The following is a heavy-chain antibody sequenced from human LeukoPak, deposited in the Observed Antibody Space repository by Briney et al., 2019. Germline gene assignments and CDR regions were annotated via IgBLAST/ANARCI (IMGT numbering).Heavy chain of an antibody. J-gene: IGHJ4*02. V-gene: IGHV3-30-3*01. CDR2: MSSVGNNE. D-gene: IGHD6-6*01. Sequence: GGSLRLSCAASGFTFSRYAMHWVRQAPGKGLEWVAVMSSVGNNEYYADSVKDRFTISKDNSKNTLYLQMSSLKTEDTAVYYCARELIAARDFDYWGQGTLVTVSS. CDR3: ARELIAARDFDY. CDR1: GFTFSRYA.